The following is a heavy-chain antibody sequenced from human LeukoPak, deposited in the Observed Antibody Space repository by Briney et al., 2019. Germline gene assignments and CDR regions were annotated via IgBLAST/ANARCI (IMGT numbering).Heavy chain of an antibody. J-gene: IGHJ6*03. D-gene: IGHD6-6*01. CDR1: GGSISSSSYY. CDR3: AREQSDSSSTYYYYYYMDV. CDR2: IYYSGST. V-gene: IGHV4-39*07. Sequence: SETLSLTCTVSGGSISSSSYYWGWIRQPPGKGLEWIGSIYYSGSTYYNPSLKSRVTISVDTSKNQFSLKLSSVTAADTAVYYCAREQSDSSSTYYYYYYMDVWGKGTTVTVSS.